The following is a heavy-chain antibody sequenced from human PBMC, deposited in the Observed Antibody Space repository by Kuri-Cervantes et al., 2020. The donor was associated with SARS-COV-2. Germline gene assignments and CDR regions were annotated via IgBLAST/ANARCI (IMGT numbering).Heavy chain of an antibody. CDR1: GGTFTSYD. D-gene: IGHD2-15*01. J-gene: IGHJ4*02. Sequence: ASVKVSCKASGGTFTSYDINWVRQATGQGLEWKGWMNPNSGNTGYAQKFQGRVTMTRNTSISTAYMELSSLRSEDTAVDYCATEVGYCSGGSCYGFDYWGQGTLVTVSS. V-gene: IGHV1-8*01. CDR2: MNPNSGNT. CDR3: ATEVGYCSGGSCYGFDY.